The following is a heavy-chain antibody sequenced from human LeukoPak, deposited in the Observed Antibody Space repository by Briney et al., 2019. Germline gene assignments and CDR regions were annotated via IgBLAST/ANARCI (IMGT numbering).Heavy chain of an antibody. CDR1: GGSISGTNW. CDR3: SRESGPFCPFGY. D-gene: IGHD1-26*01. Sequence: SGTLSLTCGVSGGSISGTNWWSWVRQPPGQGLEWIGEISLAGQTNYNPSLNGRVAMSLDKSSNQLSLHLTSVTAADTATYFCSRESGPFCPFGYWGQGTLVIVSS. J-gene: IGHJ4*02. CDR2: ISLAGQT. V-gene: IGHV4-4*02.